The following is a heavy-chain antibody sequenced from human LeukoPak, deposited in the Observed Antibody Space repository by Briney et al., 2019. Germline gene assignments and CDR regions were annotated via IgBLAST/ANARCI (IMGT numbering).Heavy chain of an antibody. CDR3: ARFRVYVDTAMVRRVNWFDP. J-gene: IGHJ5*02. V-gene: IGHV4-61*01. D-gene: IGHD5-18*01. CDR2: IYYSGST. Sequence: SETLSPTCTVSGGSFSSGSYYWSWIRQPPGKGLEWIGYIYYSGSTNYNPSLKSRVTISVDTSKNQFSLKLSSVTAADTAVYYCARFRVYVDTAMVRRVNWFDPWGQGTLVTVSS. CDR1: GGSFSSGSYY.